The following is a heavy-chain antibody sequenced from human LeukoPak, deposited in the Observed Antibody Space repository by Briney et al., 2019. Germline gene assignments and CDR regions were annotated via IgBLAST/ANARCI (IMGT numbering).Heavy chain of an antibody. D-gene: IGHD6-13*01. V-gene: IGHV3-66*01. J-gene: IGHJ4*02. CDR1: GFTVSCNY. CDR3: SYYVNLIAAAGTSDY. Sequence: GESLRLSCAASGFTVSCNYMIWVRQAPGKGLEWVSVMYSGGSTFYGVSVKGRFTISRDNPMNTLYLQMNSLRAKDPAVFYWSYYVNLIAAAGTSDYWGQGTLVTVSS. CDR2: MYSGGST.